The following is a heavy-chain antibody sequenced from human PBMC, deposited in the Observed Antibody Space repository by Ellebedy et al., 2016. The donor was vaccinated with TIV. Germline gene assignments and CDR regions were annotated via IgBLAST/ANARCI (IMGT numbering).Heavy chain of an antibody. D-gene: IGHD3-16*01. CDR1: GFTFSGYG. CDR3: AKDLRPLWGGAMDS. V-gene: IGHV3-30*18. Sequence: PGGSLRLSCAASGFTFSGYGMHWVRQTPGKGLEWLAVISYNGNSHFSADSVNGRITISRDNSKNTLYLQMNSLRAEDTAVYYCAKDLRPLWGGAMDSWGRGALVTVSS. CDR2: ISYNGNSH. J-gene: IGHJ4*02.